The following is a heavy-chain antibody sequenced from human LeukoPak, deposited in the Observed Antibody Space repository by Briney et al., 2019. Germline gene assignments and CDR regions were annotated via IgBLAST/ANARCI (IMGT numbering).Heavy chain of an antibody. J-gene: IGHJ1*01. V-gene: IGHV3-43D*04. CDR3: AKDPYSGSCLGSGYFQH. CDR2: ISWDGGST. D-gene: IGHD1-26*01. Sequence: GGSLRLSCAASGFTFDDYAMHWVRQAPGKGLEWVSLISWDGGSTYYADSVKGRFTISRDNSKNSLYLQMNSLRAEDTALYYCAKDPYSGSCLGSGYFQHWGQGTLVTVSS. CDR1: GFTFDDYA.